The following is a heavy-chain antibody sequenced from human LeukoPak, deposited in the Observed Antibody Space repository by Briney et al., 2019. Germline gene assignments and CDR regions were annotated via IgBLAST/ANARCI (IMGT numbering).Heavy chain of an antibody. CDR3: ANADIVVVPAAMGFDY. V-gene: IGHV3-30*18. CDR2: ISYDGSNK. CDR1: GFTLSSYG. J-gene: IGHJ4*02. Sequence: GGSLRLSCAASGFTLSSYGMHWVRQAPGKGLEWVAVISYDGSNKYYADSVKGRFTISRDNSKNTLYLQMNSLRAEDTAVYYCANADIVVVPAAMGFDYWGQGTLVTVSS. D-gene: IGHD2-2*01.